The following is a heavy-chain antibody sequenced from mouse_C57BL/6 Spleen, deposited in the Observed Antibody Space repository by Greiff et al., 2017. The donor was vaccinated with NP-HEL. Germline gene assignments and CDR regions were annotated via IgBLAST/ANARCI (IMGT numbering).Heavy chain of an antibody. J-gene: IGHJ2*01. Sequence: VKLLESGAELARPGASVKMSCKASGYTFTSYTMHWVKQRPGQGLEWIGYINPSSGYTKYNQKFKDKATLTADKSSSTAYMQLSSLTSEDSAVYYCARGDEGNFDYWGQGTTLTVSS. CDR3: ARGDEGNFDY. D-gene: IGHD3-3*01. CDR1: GYTFTSYT. V-gene: IGHV1-4*01. CDR2: INPSSGYT.